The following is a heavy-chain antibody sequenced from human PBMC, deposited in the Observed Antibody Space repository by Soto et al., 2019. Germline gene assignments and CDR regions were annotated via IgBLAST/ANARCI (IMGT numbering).Heavy chain of an antibody. V-gene: IGHV4-39*01. Sequence: PSETLSLTCTVSGGSIGTGGYYWNWIRQPPGKGLEWIGSIYYSGSTYYNPSLKSRVTISVDTSKNQFSLKLSSVTAADTAVYYCARHTPAISISDHWGQGTLVTVSS. CDR1: GGSIGTGGYY. J-gene: IGHJ4*02. CDR3: ARHTPAISISDH. CDR2: IYYSGST. D-gene: IGHD2-15*01.